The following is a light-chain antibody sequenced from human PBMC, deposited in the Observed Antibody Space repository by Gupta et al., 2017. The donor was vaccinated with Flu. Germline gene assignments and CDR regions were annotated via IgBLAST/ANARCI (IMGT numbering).Light chain of an antibody. CDR3: QSYDSSLSGSVV. Sequence: QSVLTRPPSVSGAPGQRITISCTGSSPNIGAGYGVHWYQQLPGTAPKLLVYGNSNRPSGVPDRFSGSKSGTSASLAITGLQAEDEADYYCQSYDSSLSGSVVFGGGTRLTVL. CDR2: GNS. V-gene: IGLV1-40*01. CDR1: SPNIGAGYG. J-gene: IGLJ2*01.